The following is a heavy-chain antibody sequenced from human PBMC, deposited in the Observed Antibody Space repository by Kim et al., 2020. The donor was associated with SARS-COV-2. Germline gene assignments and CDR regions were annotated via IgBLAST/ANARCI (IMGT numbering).Heavy chain of an antibody. V-gene: IGHV3-30*18. D-gene: IGHD2-21*01. CDR2: ISFDGSNS. CDR1: GFNFSHYG. CDR3: AKDRGGRKMPSYFYYGMDV. J-gene: IGHJ6*02. Sequence: GGSLRLSCAASGFNFSHYGMHWVRQAPGKGLEWVAVISFDGSNSYYADSVKGRFTASRDNSKNTLYLQMNSLRAEDTAVFYCAKDRGGRKMPSYFYYGMDVWGQGTTVTVSS.